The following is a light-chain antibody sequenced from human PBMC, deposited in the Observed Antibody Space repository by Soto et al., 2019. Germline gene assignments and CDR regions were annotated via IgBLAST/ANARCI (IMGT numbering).Light chain of an antibody. CDR1: QSISRW. CDR3: QHADSFPLIT. J-gene: IGKJ5*01. V-gene: IGKV1-12*01. CDR2: TTS. Sequence: DIQMTQSPSTLSASVGDRVTITCRASQSISRWLAWYQQKPGKAPKLLIYTTSSFQSGVPSRFSGSGSGTDFTLTISSLQPEDFATYYCQHADSFPLITFGQGTRLEIK.